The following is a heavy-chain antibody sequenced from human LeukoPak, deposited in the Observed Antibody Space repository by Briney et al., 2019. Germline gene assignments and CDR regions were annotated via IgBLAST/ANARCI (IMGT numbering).Heavy chain of an antibody. CDR3: ARGSYYGDKRGDYFDY. Sequence: GGSLRLSCAASGFTVSSNYMSWVRQAPGKGLEWVSVIYSGGSTYYADSVKGRFTISRDNSKNTLYLQMNSLRAEDTAVYYCARGSYYGDKRGDYFDYWGQGTLVTVSS. J-gene: IGHJ4*02. CDR2: IYSGGST. D-gene: IGHD4-17*01. CDR1: GFTVSSNY. V-gene: IGHV3-66*01.